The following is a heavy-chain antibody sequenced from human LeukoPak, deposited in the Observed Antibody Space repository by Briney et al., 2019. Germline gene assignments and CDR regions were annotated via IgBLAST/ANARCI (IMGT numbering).Heavy chain of an antibody. V-gene: IGHV4-30-2*01. CDR2: ISDSGST. CDR1: GGSISSGGYS. CDR3: SRGSFFFDY. J-gene: IGHJ4*02. Sequence: PSETLSLTCAVSGGSISSGGYSWSWIRQPPGKGLEWIGYISDSGSTYYNPSLKSRVTISVDTSKNQFSLKLSSVTAADTAVYYCSRGSFFFDYWGLGTLVTVSS.